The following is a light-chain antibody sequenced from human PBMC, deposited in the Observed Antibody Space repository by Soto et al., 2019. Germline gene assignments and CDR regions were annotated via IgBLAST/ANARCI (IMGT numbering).Light chain of an antibody. CDR2: GVS. Sequence: EIVLTQSPGTLSFSPGERATLTCRASQSVSYNCLAWYQQKPGQAPRLLIYGVSSRATGIPDRFSGSGSGTDFTLTISRLEPEDFAVYYCQQYTDWPLTFGQGTKVEVK. J-gene: IGKJ1*01. V-gene: IGKV3-20*01. CDR1: QSVSYNC. CDR3: QQYTDWPLT.